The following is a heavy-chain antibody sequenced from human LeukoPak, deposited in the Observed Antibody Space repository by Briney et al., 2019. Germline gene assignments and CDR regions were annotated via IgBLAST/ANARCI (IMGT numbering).Heavy chain of an antibody. D-gene: IGHD2-8*01. Sequence: GGSLRLSCAASGFTFSDYYMSWIRQAPGKDLEWVSGLYAGGATYYADSMGGRFTISRDHSKNTLYLQMTNLRVDDTAIYYCARGNGNVGGRLDPWGQGTLVTVSS. CDR3: ARGNGNVGGRLDP. CDR2: LYAGGAT. CDR1: GFTFSDYY. J-gene: IGHJ5*02. V-gene: IGHV3-66*01.